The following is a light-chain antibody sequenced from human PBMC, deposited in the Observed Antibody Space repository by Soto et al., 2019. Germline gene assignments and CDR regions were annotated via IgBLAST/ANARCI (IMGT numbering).Light chain of an antibody. V-gene: IGKV1-5*01. CDR3: QQYNSYPFT. J-gene: IGKJ3*01. CDR2: DAS. CDR1: QSISSW. Sequence: DIQMTQSPSTLSASVGDRVTITCRASQSISSWLAWDQQKPGKAPKLLIYDASSLESGVPSRFSGSGSGTEFPLTISSLQPDDFATYYCQQYNSYPFTFGPGTKVDIK.